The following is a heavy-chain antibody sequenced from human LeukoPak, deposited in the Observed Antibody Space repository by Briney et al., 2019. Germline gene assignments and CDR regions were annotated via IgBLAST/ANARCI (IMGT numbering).Heavy chain of an antibody. V-gene: IGHV3-33*06. CDR3: AKEGYGDYPSEYSQH. D-gene: IGHD4-17*01. CDR1: GFTFSSYG. J-gene: IGHJ1*01. Sequence: GGSLRLSCAASGFTFSSYGMHWVRQAPGKGLEWVAVIWYDGSNNYYADSVKGRFTISRGNSKNTLYLQTNSLRAEDTAVYYCAKEGYGDYPSEYSQHWGQGTLVTVSS. CDR2: IWYDGSNN.